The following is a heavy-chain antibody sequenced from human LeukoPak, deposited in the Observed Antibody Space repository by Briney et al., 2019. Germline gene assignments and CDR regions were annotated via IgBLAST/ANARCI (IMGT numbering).Heavy chain of an antibody. CDR1: GFTFSSYG. Sequence: GRSLRLSCAASGFTFSSYGMHWVRQVPGKGLEWVAVISYDGSNKYYADSVKGRFTISRDNSKNTLYLQMNSLRAEDTAVYYCAKALSKLELTYFDYWGQGTLVTVSS. J-gene: IGHJ4*02. CDR2: ISYDGSNK. CDR3: AKALSKLELTYFDY. D-gene: IGHD1-7*01. V-gene: IGHV3-30*18.